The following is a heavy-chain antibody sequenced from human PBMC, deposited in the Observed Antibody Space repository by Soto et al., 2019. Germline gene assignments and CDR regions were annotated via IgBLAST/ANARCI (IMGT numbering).Heavy chain of an antibody. D-gene: IGHD1-20*01. CDR1: GGSISSSSYY. CDR2: IYYSGST. CDR3: VRHRYNWNPVDAFDI. J-gene: IGHJ3*02. V-gene: IGHV4-39*01. Sequence: SETLSLTCTVSGGSISSSSYYWGWIRQPPGKGLEWIGSIYYSGSTYYNPSLKSRVTISVDTSKNQFSLKLSSVTAADTAVYYCVRHRYNWNPVDAFDIWGQGTMVTVSS.